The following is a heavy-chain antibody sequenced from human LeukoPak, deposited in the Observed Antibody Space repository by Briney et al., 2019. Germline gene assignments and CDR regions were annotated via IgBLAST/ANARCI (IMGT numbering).Heavy chain of an antibody. J-gene: IGHJ3*02. V-gene: IGHV3-23*01. Sequence: PGGSLRLSCAASGFSFSGYAMSWVRQAPGKGLEWVSAISGSGGSTYYADSVKGRFTISRDNSKNTLYLQMNSLRAEDTAVYYCAKDHYYDSSGPVPDAFDIWGQGTMVTVSS. CDR3: AKDHYYDSSGPVPDAFDI. D-gene: IGHD3-22*01. CDR1: GFSFSGYA. CDR2: ISGSGGST.